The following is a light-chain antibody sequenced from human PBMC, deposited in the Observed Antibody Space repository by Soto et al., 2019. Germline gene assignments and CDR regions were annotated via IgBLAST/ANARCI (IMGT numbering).Light chain of an antibody. CDR1: QSISSW. CDR3: QQYKSNSYT. V-gene: IGKV1-5*03. Sequence: DIQMTQSPSTLSASVGDRVTITCRASQSISSWLAWYQQKPGKAPKLLISKASSLESGVPSRFSGSGSGTAFTLTISSLQPADLAAYYCQQYKSNSYTFGQGTKLEI. J-gene: IGKJ2*01. CDR2: KAS.